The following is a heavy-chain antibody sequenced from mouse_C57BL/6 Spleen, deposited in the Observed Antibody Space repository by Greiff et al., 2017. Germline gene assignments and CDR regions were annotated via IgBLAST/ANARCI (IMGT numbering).Heavy chain of an antibody. CDR3: ARGGEDYFDY. CDR2: ISSGSSTI. CDR1: GFTFSDYG. V-gene: IGHV5-17*01. J-gene: IGHJ2*01. Sequence: EVKVVESGGGLVKPGGSLKLSCAASGFTFSDYGMHWVRQAPEKGLEWVAYISSGSSTIYYADTVKGRFTISRDNAKNTLFLQMTSLRSEDTAMYYCARGGEDYFDYWGQGTTLTVSS.